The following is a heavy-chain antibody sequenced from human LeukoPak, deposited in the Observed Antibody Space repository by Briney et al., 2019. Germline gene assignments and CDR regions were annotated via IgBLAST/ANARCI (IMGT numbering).Heavy chain of an antibody. Sequence: GVSLRLSCAASGFTVSSYAMHWVRQPIGKGLEWVSALGIAGDTFYPGSVKGRFTISRENAKNSLYLQMNSLRAEDTAMYYCARQKQSHGNFDYWGLGTLVTVSS. J-gene: IGHJ4*02. D-gene: IGHD1-26*01. CDR3: ARQKQSHGNFDY. CDR1: GFTVSSYA. CDR2: LGIAGDT. V-gene: IGHV3-13*01.